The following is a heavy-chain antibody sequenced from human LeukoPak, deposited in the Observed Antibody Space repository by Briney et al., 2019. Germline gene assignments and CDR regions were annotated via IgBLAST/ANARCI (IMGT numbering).Heavy chain of an antibody. CDR1: GGSISSYY. Sequence: PSETVSLTCTVSGGSISSYYWSWIRQPPGKGLEWIGYIYYCWSTNYNPSLKSRVTISVDTTKNQFSLKLSSVTAADTAVYYCARQRPEQWLIHYYFDYWGQGTLVSVST. CDR2: IYYCWST. V-gene: IGHV4-59*08. D-gene: IGHD6-19*01. CDR3: ARQRPEQWLIHYYFDY. J-gene: IGHJ4*02.